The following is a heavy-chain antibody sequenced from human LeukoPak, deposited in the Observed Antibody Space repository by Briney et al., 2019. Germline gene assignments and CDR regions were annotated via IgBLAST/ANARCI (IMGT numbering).Heavy chain of an antibody. J-gene: IGHJ4*02. V-gene: IGHV4-4*02. CDR3: ARVFRGGGGGWPDY. D-gene: IGHD6-19*01. CDR2: IYHSGST. Sequence: MSSETLSLTCAVSGGSISSSNWWSWVRQPPGKGLEWIGQIYHSGSTNYNPSLKSRVTISVDTSKNQFSLKLSSVTAAVTAVYYCARVFRGGGGGWPDYWGQGTLVTVSS. CDR1: GGSISSSNW.